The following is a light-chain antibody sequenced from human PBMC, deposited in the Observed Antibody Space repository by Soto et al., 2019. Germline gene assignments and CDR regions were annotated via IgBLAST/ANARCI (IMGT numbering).Light chain of an antibody. V-gene: IGKV1-39*01. Sequence: DMQMTQSPSSLSASVGDRVTITCQATQDINSYLGRYQQKPGKAPKLLIYAASSLQSGVPSRFSGSGSGTDFTLTISSLQPEDFATYYCQQSYSTPQTFGQGTKVDIK. CDR1: QDINSY. CDR3: QQSYSTPQT. CDR2: AAS. J-gene: IGKJ1*01.